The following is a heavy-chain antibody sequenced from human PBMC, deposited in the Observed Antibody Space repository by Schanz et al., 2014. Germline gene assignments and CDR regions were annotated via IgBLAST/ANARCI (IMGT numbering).Heavy chain of an antibody. Sequence: QAQLMESGGGVVQPGTSLILSCSVSGFSLNTYGIHWFRQPAGKGLEWVAVIWNNGVTKYYADSVRGRFTISRDRFQNTLYLRMSSLRAEDTAVYYCARGTDWNLHYWGQGALVTGSS. CDR2: IWNNGVTK. CDR3: ARGTDWNLHY. D-gene: IGHD1-1*01. V-gene: IGHV3-33*01. CDR1: GFSLNTYG. J-gene: IGHJ4*02.